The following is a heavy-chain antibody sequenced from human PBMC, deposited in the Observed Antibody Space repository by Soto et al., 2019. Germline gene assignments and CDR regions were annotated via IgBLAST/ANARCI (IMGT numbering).Heavy chain of an antibody. CDR1: GFTFSSYA. D-gene: IGHD2-21*01. CDR2: FSGGRDTT. Sequence: VQLLESGGGLVQPGGSLRLSCVASGFTFSSYAMSWVRQAPGQRLEWVATFSGGRDTTWHADSVKGRFTVSRDSSKNTLSLQKNSLRPEDTAPFFCAKGTSATCTGSICYSFDYWGQGTLVTVSS. CDR3: AKGTSATCTGSICYSFDY. V-gene: IGHV3-23*01. J-gene: IGHJ4*02.